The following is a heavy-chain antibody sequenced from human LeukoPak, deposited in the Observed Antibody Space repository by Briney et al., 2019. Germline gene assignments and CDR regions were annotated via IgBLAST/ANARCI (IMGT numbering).Heavy chain of an antibody. CDR3: AKDSDYYDSSGYSYFDY. J-gene: IGHJ4*02. D-gene: IGHD3-22*01. Sequence: GGSLRLSCAASGYTFSSFGMHWVRQAPGKGLERVAVIRYDGSNKYYADSVKGRFTISRDNSKNTLYLQMNSLRAEDTAVYYCAKDSDYYDSSGYSYFDYWGQGTLVTVSS. CDR2: IRYDGSNK. V-gene: IGHV3-30*02. CDR1: GYTFSSFG.